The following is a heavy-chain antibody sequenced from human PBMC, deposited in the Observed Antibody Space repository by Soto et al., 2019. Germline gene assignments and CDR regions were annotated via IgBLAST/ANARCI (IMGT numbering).Heavy chain of an antibody. Sequence: ASVKVSCKASGYTFTGYAMHWVRQAPGQRLEWMGWINAGNGNTKYSQKFQGRVTITRDTSASTAYMELSSLRSEDTAVYYCAGNPRYSDRSRWGKGTLVPVAS. V-gene: IGHV1-3*01. CDR2: INAGNGNT. CDR1: GYTFTGYA. CDR3: AGNPRYSDRSR. D-gene: IGHD5-12*01. J-gene: IGHJ1*01.